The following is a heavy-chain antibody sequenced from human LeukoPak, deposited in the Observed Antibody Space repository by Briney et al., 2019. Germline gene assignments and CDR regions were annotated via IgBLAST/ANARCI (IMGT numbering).Heavy chain of an antibody. CDR3: ARGLWFGDENPPYFDY. V-gene: IGHV4-61*02. CDR1: AGSISSSNYY. Sequence: PSETLSLTCTVSAGSISSSNYYWSWIRQPAGKGLEWIGRIYTSGTTNYNPSLKSRVTISIDTSKNQFSLKLSSVTAADTAVYYCARGLWFGDENPPYFDYWGQGTLVTVSS. D-gene: IGHD3-10*01. CDR2: IYTSGTT. J-gene: IGHJ4*02.